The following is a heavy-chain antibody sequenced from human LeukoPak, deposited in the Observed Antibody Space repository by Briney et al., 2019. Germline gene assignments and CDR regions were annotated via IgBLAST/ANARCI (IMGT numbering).Heavy chain of an antibody. D-gene: IGHD1-26*01. CDR3: ARGIVGATPDDAFDI. J-gene: IGHJ3*02. Sequence: ASETLSLTCTVSGGSISSYYWSWIRQPPGKGLEWIGYIYYSGSTNYNPSLKSRVTISVDTSKNQFSLKLSSVTAADTAVYYCARGIVGATPDDAFDIWGQGTMVTVSS. V-gene: IGHV4-59*08. CDR2: IYYSGST. CDR1: GGSISSYY.